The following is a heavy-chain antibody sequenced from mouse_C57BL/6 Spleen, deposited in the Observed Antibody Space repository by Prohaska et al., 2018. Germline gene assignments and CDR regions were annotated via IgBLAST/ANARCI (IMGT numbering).Heavy chain of an antibody. CDR2: INTYYGLS. J-gene: IGHJ2*01. CDR3: AQARIYYGNEYYFDY. V-gene: IGHV9-3*01. D-gene: IGHD2-1*01. CDR1: GYTFTTYG. Sequence: QIQLVQSGPELKKPGETVKISCKASGYTFTTYGMSWVKQAPGKGLKWMGWINTYYGLSTYADDFKGRFAFSLETSASTAYLQINNLKNEDTATYFCAQARIYYGNEYYFDYWGQGTTLTVSS.